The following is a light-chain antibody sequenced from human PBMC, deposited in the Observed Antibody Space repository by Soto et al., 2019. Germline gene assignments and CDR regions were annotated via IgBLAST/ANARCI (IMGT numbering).Light chain of an antibody. V-gene: IGLV2-23*02. CDR1: SNDVGIYNL. J-gene: IGLJ1*01. Sequence: QSALTQPASVSGSPGQSITISCTGTSNDVGIYNLVSWYQQHPGKAPKLMIYEVSKRPSGVSHRFAGSNSGNTASLTISGLHAEDEADYSSCSYGTRTDFVFGTGTTLTVL. CDR2: EVS. CDR3: CSYGTRTDFV.